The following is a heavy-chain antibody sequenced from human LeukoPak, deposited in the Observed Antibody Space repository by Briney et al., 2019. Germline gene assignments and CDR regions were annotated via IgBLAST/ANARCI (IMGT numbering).Heavy chain of an antibody. CDR3: AREGDYYDSSGYGRLGFDY. D-gene: IGHD3-22*01. J-gene: IGHJ4*02. Sequence: EASVKVSCKDSGGACISYGISWERQAPGQGLEWMGTPAAIFGTANYAQKFQGRVTITTDESTSTAYMELSSLRSEDTAVYYCAREGDYYDSSGYGRLGFDYWGQGTLVTVSS. CDR1: GGACISYG. V-gene: IGHV1-69*05. CDR2: PAAIFGTA.